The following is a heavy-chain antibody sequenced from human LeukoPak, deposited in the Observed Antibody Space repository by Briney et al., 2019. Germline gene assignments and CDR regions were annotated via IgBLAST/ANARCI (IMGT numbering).Heavy chain of an antibody. J-gene: IGHJ4*02. D-gene: IGHD2-15*01. CDR1: GFTFSTYG. Sequence: AGGSLRLSCAASGFTFSTYGMHWVRQAPGKGLEWVTFIRYDGNEKYYADSVKGRFTISRDNSKSTLYLQMNSLRAEDTAVYYCAQERDRRGYFDYWGQGTLVTVSS. CDR2: IRYDGNEK. CDR3: AQERDRRGYFDY. V-gene: IGHV3-30*02.